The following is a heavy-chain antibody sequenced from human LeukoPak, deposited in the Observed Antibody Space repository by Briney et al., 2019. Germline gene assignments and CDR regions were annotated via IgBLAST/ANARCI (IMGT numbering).Heavy chain of an antibody. CDR2: ISAYNGNT. J-gene: IGHJ5*02. CDR3: ARVSPRIRDFDWLSDPFIHNWFDP. D-gene: IGHD3-9*01. Sequence: ASVKVSCKASGYTFTSYGISWVRQAPGQGLEWMGWISAYNGNTNYAQKLQGRVTMTTDTSTSTAYMELRSLRSDDTAVYYCARVSPRIRDFDWLSDPFIHNWFDPWGQGTLVTVSS. V-gene: IGHV1-18*01. CDR1: GYTFTSYG.